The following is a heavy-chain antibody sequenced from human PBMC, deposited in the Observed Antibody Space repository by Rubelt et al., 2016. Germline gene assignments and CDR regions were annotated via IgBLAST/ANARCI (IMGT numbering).Heavy chain of an antibody. CDR1: GGSIRSSDYY. Sequence: QLQLQESGPGLVKPSETLSLTCTVSGGSIRSSDYYWGWIRQPPGKRMEWIGNIYYSGSTYYNPSLTSRVTISLDTSKNQFSLKLSSVTAEDTAVHYCARPLRSYWYYDLGGRGTLVTVSS. CDR2: IYYSGST. V-gene: IGHV4-39*01. J-gene: IGHJ2*01. D-gene: IGHD5-24*01. CDR3: ARPLRSYWYYDL.